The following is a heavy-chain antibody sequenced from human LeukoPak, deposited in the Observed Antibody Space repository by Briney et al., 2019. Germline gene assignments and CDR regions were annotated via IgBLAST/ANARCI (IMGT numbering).Heavy chain of an antibody. Sequence: PSETLSLTCSVSGDSIISDTDYWGWIRQPPGRGLEWIGTIHYTGDTYYTPSLQSRVTASVDTSRNQFSLKLSSVTAADTAVYYCARQTVDSYHYYYMDVWGKGTTVTVSS. J-gene: IGHJ6*03. V-gene: IGHV4-39*01. CDR2: IHYTGDT. CDR3: ARQTVDSYHYYYMDV. CDR1: GDSIISDTDY. D-gene: IGHD4-23*01.